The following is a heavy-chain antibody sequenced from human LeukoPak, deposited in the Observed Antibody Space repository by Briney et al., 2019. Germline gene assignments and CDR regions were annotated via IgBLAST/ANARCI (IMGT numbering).Heavy chain of an antibody. Sequence: GGSLRLSCAASGFTFSSYSMNWVRQAPGKGLEWVSSISSSSSYIYYADSVKGRLTISRDNAKNSLYLQMNSLRAEDTAVYYCARVLLWFGEPYFDYWGQGTLVTVSS. D-gene: IGHD3-10*01. CDR3: ARVLLWFGEPYFDY. V-gene: IGHV3-21*01. CDR2: ISSSSSYI. CDR1: GFTFSSYS. J-gene: IGHJ4*02.